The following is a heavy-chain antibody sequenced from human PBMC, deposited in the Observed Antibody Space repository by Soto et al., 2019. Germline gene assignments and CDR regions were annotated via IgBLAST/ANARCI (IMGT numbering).Heavy chain of an antibody. V-gene: IGHV3-49*03. CDR2: IRSQPYGGPT. CDR1: GFPLDNFL. D-gene: IGHD3-10*01. Sequence: GGSLRLCSTGSGFPLDNFLMSWFRRAPGKGLEWVGFIRSQPYGGPTQYAASVRGRFTISRDDSKGIAYLQMNSLKSEDSGVYYCIGSFPFRGQGTLVTVSS. J-gene: IGHJ1*01. CDR3: IGSFPF.